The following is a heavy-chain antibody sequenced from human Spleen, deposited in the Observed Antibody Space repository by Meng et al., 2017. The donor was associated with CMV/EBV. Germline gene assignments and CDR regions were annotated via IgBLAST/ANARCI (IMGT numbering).Heavy chain of an antibody. V-gene: IGHV3-7*01. J-gene: IGHJ6*02. CDR2: MKQDGSEN. Sequence: GGSLRLSCGASGFTFSLYWMGWVRQAPGKGLEWVANMKQDGSENYYVDPVKGRFTISRDNAKNSLYLQMNSLRAEDTAVYYCVRFGVPYGMDVWGQGTTVTVSS. D-gene: IGHD3-3*01. CDR1: GFTFSLYW. CDR3: VRFGVPYGMDV.